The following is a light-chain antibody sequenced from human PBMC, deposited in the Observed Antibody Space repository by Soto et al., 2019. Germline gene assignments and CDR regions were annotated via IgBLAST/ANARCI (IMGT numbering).Light chain of an antibody. CDR1: SSNIGSNY. Sequence: QSVLPQPPSASGTPGQRVTISCSGSSSNIGSNYVYWYQQLPGTAPKLLMYRDVKRPSGVPDRFSGSKSGTSASLAISGLRSEDEADYYCASWDDSLSGSYVFGTGTKVTVL. CDR2: RDV. CDR3: ASWDDSLSGSYV. V-gene: IGLV1-47*01. J-gene: IGLJ1*01.